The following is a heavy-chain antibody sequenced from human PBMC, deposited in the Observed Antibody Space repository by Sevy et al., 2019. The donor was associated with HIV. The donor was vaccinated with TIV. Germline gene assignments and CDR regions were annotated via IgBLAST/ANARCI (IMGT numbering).Heavy chain of an antibody. V-gene: IGHV3-9*01. D-gene: IGHD3-9*01. J-gene: IGHJ4*02. CDR1: GFTFDDYA. CDR2: ISWNSGSI. CDR3: AKDLPDYDILTGYPGAFDY. Sequence: GGSLRLSCAASGFTFDDYAMHWVRQAPGKGLEWVSGISWNSGSIGYADSVKGRFTISRDNDKNSLYLQMNSLRAEDTALYYCAKDLPDYDILTGYPGAFDYWGQGTLVTVSS.